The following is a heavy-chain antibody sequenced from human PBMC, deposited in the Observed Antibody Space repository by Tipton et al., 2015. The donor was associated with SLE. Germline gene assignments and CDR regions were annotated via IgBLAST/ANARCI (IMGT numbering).Heavy chain of an antibody. CDR3: AKDLEGRAAATTFHY. CDR1: GFTFDDYA. D-gene: IGHD6-25*01. V-gene: IGHV3-9*01. CDR2: ISWNSGTI. Sequence: SLRLSCVASGFTFDDYAMHWVRQAPGKGLEWVAHISWNSGTIEYAESVKGRFTISRDNAKNSLYLQMNGLRVEDTAFYFCAKDLEGRAAATTFHYWGHGTLVTVSS. J-gene: IGHJ4*01.